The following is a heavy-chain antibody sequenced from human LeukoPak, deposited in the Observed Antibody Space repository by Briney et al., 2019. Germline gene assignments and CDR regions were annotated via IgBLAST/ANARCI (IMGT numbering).Heavy chain of an antibody. CDR3: AKVFGGIHPRGPWDY. CDR2: IKQDGSEK. J-gene: IGHJ4*02. CDR1: GFTFSRNW. Sequence: QPGGSLRLSCAASGFTFSRNWMGWVRQAPGKGLEWVANIKQDGSEKYCVDSVKGRFTNSRDNAKNSLYLQMNSLRAEDTAVYYCAKVFGGIHPRGPWDYWGQGTLVIASS. D-gene: IGHD3-3*01. V-gene: IGHV3-7*03.